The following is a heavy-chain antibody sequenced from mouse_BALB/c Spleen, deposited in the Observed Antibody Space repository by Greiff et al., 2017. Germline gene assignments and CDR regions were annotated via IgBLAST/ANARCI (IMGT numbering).Heavy chain of an antibody. CDR1: GYTFTSYW. V-gene: IGHV1-69*02. J-gene: IGHJ4*01. CDR2: IDPSDSYT. CDR3: ASGGYGNSYAMDY. Sequence: VQLLQPGAELVQPGASVKLSCKASGYTFTSYWMPWVKQRPGQGLEWIGEIDPSDSYTDYNQKFKGKATLTVDKSSSTDYMQLSSLTSEDSAVYYCASGGYGNSYAMDYWGQGTSVTVSS. D-gene: IGHD2-1*01.